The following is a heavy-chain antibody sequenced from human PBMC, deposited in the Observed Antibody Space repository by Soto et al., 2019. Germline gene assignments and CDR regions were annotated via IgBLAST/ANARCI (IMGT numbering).Heavy chain of an antibody. CDR1: VGSISSYY. Sequence: PSETLSLTCTVSVGSISSYYWSWIRQPPGKGLEWIGYIYYSGSTNYNPSLKSRVTISVDTSKNQFSLKLSSVTAADTAVYYCARVPSRGYYSGGSCFYYYYMDVWGKGTTVTVSS. CDR3: ARVPSRGYYSGGSCFYYYYMDV. CDR2: IYYSGST. J-gene: IGHJ6*03. D-gene: IGHD2-15*01. V-gene: IGHV4-59*01.